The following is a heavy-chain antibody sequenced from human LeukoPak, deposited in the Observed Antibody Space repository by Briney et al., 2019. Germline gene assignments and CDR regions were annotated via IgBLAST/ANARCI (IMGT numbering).Heavy chain of an antibody. CDR1: GGSISSGGYY. J-gene: IGHJ4*02. CDR3: ASRGGPDYYGSGSYYNPFDY. Sequence: SETLSLTCTVSGGSISSGGYYWSWIRQPPGKGLEWIAYISDIGSINYNPSLKSRVTISLDTSKNQFSLKLSSVTAADTAVYYCASRGGPDYYGSGSYYNPFDYWGQGTLVTVSS. V-gene: IGHV4-61*08. D-gene: IGHD3-10*01. CDR2: ISDIGSI.